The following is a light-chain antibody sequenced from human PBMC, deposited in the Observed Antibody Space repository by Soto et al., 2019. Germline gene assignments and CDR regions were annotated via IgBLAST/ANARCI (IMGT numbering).Light chain of an antibody. V-gene: IGKV1-5*03. CDR1: QSISSW. CDR2: KAS. Sequence: DIQMTQSPSTLSASVGYRVTITCRASQSISSWLAWYQQKPGKAPKFLMYKASNLESGVPSRFRGSGSGTDFTLTISSLQPEDFETYSCQQSYNYPQTFGRGTKVDIK. CDR3: QQSYNYPQT. J-gene: IGKJ1*01.